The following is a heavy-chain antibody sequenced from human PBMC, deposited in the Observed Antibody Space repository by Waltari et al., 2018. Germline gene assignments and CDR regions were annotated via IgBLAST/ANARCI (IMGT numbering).Heavy chain of an antibody. CDR3: ATGGWGFYLDN. CDR1: GFPLLSYS. Sequence: EVQLVESGGGLVKPVRSLSLPFAASGFPLLSYSMHWVRQAPGKGLEWISSISSTGTYTHYADSVKGRFTISRDNAKNSLYLQMNSLRAEDTGVYWCATGGWGFYLDNWGQGTLVTFSS. V-gene: IGHV3-21*01. CDR2: ISSTGTYT. D-gene: IGHD7-27*01. J-gene: IGHJ4*02.